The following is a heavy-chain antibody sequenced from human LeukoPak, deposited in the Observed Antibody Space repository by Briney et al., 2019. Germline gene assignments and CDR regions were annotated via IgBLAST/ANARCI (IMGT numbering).Heavy chain of an antibody. CDR2: INHSGST. CDR1: GGSFSGYY. D-gene: IGHD5-18*01. J-gene: IGHJ4*02. CDR3: ARVGYSYGSDY. V-gene: IGHV4-34*01. Sequence: SETLSLTRAVYGGSFSGYYWSWIRQPPGKGLEWIGEINHSGSTNYNPSPKSPVTISVDTSKNQFSLKLSSVTAADTAVYYFARVGYSYGSDYWGQGTLVTVSS.